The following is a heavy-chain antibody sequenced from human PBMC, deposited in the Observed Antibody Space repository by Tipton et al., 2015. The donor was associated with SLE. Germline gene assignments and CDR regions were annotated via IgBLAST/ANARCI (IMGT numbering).Heavy chain of an antibody. D-gene: IGHD3-10*01. CDR1: GFTFSGYG. J-gene: IGHJ4*02. V-gene: IGHV3-30*02. Sequence: SLRLSCVASGFTFSGYGMHWVRQAPGKALEWVAFIKSDENKRYYTDSFMGRFTISRDNSKNTVYLQMNSLRVDDTAVYYCVKDDPVLDFWGRGTPVTVSS. CDR3: VKDDPVLDF. CDR2: IKSDENKR.